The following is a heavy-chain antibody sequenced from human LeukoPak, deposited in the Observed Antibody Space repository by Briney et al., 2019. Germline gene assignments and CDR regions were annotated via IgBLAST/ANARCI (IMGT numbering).Heavy chain of an antibody. V-gene: IGHV4-4*07. CDR2: IDASGST. J-gene: IGHJ5*02. CDR3: ARVISPPMVRGGQYNWFDP. D-gene: IGHD3-10*01. CDR1: GGSISSNY. Sequence: TSSETLSLTCTVSGGSISSNYWSWIRQPAGKGLESIGRIDASGSTNYNPSLKSRVTMSVDTSKNQFSLKLSSVTAADTAVYYCARVISPPMVRGGQYNWFDPWGQGTLVTVSS.